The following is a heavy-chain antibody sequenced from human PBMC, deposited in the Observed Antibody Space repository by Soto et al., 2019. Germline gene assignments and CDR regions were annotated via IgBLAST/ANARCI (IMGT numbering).Heavy chain of an antibody. J-gene: IGHJ3*02. V-gene: IGHV4-34*01. D-gene: IGHD2-2*01. CDR1: GGSFSGYY. Sequence: SENLSLSCAVSGGSFSGYYWSWIRQPPGKGQEWIGEINHSGSTNYNPSLKSRVTISVDTSKNQFSLKLSSVTAADTAVYYCAREERFCRIPRCSDATDISCQGMLVT. CDR3: AREERFCRIPRCSDATDI. CDR2: INHSGST.